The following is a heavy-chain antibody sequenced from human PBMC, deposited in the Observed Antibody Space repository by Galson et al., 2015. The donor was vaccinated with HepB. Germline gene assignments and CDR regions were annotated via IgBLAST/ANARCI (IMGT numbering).Heavy chain of an antibody. CDR3: ARGELIEGFDP. CDR1: GGSMSGRRW. CDR2: IYHSGRT. V-gene: IGHV4-4*02. D-gene: IGHD3-10*01. J-gene: IGHJ5*02. Sequence: TLSLTCAVSGGSMSGRRWWSWVRQTPGKGLEWIGEIYHSGRTNYSPSLKSRVTISVDEFNNQFSLRLTSVTAADAAVYYCARGELIEGFDPWGQGTLVTVSS.